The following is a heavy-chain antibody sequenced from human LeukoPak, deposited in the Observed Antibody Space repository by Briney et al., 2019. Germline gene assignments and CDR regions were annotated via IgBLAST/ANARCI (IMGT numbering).Heavy chain of an antibody. V-gene: IGHV4-34*01. CDR3: ARGDSSGYYAPFDY. D-gene: IGHD3-22*01. J-gene: IGHJ4*02. Sequence: SETLSLTCAVYGGSLSGYYWSWIRQPPGKGLEWIGEINHSGSTNYNPSLKSRVTISVDTSKNQFSLKLSSVTAADTAVYYCARGDSSGYYAPFDYWGQGTLVTVSS. CDR2: INHSGST. CDR1: GGSLSGYY.